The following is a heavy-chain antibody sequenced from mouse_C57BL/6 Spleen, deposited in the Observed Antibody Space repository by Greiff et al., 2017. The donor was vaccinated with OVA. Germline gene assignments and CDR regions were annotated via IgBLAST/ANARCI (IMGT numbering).Heavy chain of an antibody. CDR2: IDPSDSET. D-gene: IGHD2-4*01. J-gene: IGHJ1*03. V-gene: IGHV1-52*01. CDR3: ARRGDYDGGYWYFDV. Sequence: QVQLQQSGAELVRPGSSVKLSCKASGYTFTSYWMHWVKQRPIQGLEWIGNIDPSDSETHYNQKFKDKATLTVDKSSSTAYMQLSSLTSEDSAVYYCARRGDYDGGYWYFDVWGTGTTVTVSS. CDR1: GYTFTSYW.